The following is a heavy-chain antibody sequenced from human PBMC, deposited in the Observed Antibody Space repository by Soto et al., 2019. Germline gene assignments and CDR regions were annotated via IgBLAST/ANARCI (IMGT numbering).Heavy chain of an antibody. CDR3: ARHVGSSGWDYYYYGMDV. V-gene: IGHV4-39*01. J-gene: IGHJ6*02. D-gene: IGHD6-19*01. Sequence: SETLSLTCTVSGGSISSSSYYWGWIRQPPGKGLEWIGSIYYSGSTYYNPSLKSRVTISVDTSKNQFSLKLSSVTAADTAVYYCARHVGSSGWDYYYYGMDVWGQGTTVTVSS. CDR1: GGSISSSSYY. CDR2: IYYSGST.